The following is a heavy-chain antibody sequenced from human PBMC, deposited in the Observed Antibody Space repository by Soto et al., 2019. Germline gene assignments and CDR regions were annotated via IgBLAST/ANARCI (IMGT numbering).Heavy chain of an antibody. J-gene: IGHJ5*02. CDR2: INHSGST. Sequence: SETLSLTCAVCGGSFSGYYWSWIRQPPGKGLEWIGEINHSGSTNYNPSLKSRVTISVDTSKNQFSLKLSSVTAADTAVYYCAAYSSGWYGWFDPWGQGTLVTVSS. D-gene: IGHD6-19*01. CDR3: AAYSSGWYGWFDP. CDR1: GGSFSGYY. V-gene: IGHV4-34*01.